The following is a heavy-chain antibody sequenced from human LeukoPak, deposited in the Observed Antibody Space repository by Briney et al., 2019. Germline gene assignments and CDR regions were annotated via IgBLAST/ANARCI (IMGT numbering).Heavy chain of an antibody. CDR1: GYSFTAYW. V-gene: IGHV5-51*01. CDR3: ARPAAGLGGFDY. J-gene: IGHJ4*02. CDR2: IYPGDSAT. Sequence: GESLKISCRGSGYSFTAYWIAWVRQMPGKGLEWMATIYPGDSATTYSPSFRGQVTISADESITTAYLQWSSLKASDTAMYYCARPAAGLGGFDYWGQGTLVTVSS. D-gene: IGHD3-16*01.